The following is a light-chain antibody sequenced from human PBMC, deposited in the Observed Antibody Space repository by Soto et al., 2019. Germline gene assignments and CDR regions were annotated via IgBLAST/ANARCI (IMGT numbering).Light chain of an antibody. CDR1: QSLSSW. V-gene: IGKV1-5*01. CDR2: DVS. Sequence: DIQMTQSPSTLSASVGDRVTITCRASQSLSSWLAWYQQKPGKAPKLLIYDVSSLESGVPSRFSGSGSGTEFTLPISSLQPADFATYYCQHYNTYSPGTFGQGTKVEIK. J-gene: IGKJ1*01. CDR3: QHYNTYSPGT.